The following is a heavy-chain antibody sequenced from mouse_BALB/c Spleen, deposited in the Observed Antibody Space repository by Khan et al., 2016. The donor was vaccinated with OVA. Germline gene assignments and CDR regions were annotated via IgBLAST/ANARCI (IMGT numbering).Heavy chain of an antibody. D-gene: IGHD1-1*01. J-gene: IGHJ2*01. CDR1: GYSITSDYA. Sequence: EVQLQESGPGLVKPSQSLSLTCTVTGYSITSDYAWNWIRQFPGNKLEWMGYISYSGNTKYNPSLKSRISITRDTSKNQFFLQLNSVTIEDTATYYCARIYVGDFDYWGQGTTLTVSS. V-gene: IGHV3-2*02. CDR3: ARIYVGDFDY. CDR2: ISYSGNT.